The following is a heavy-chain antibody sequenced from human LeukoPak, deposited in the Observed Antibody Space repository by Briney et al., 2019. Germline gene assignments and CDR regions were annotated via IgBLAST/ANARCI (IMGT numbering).Heavy chain of an antibody. CDR2: IYYSGNT. V-gene: IGHV4-59*01. D-gene: IGHD1-26*01. CDR1: GGSISSYC. Sequence: PSETLSLNCTVYGGSISSYCWSWIRQPPGKGLEWIAYIYYSGNTKYNPSLKSRVTISVDSSNNQLSLKLTSVTAADTAVYYCARVSYLDNWFDPWGQGTLVTVSS. CDR3: ARVSYLDNWFDP. J-gene: IGHJ5*02.